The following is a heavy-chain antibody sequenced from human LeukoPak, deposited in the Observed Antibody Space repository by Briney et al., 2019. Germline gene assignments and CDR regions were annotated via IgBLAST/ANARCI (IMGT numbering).Heavy chain of an antibody. CDR2: IYYSGST. V-gene: IGHV4-59*11. Sequence: PSETLSLTCTVSGGSISSHYWSWIRQPPGKGLEWIGYIYYSGSTNYNPSLQSRVTISVDTSENQFSLKLSSVTAADTAVYYCARQGITGTTSYFDYWGQGTLVTVSS. CDR1: GGSISSHY. J-gene: IGHJ4*02. CDR3: ARQGITGTTSYFDY. D-gene: IGHD1-7*01.